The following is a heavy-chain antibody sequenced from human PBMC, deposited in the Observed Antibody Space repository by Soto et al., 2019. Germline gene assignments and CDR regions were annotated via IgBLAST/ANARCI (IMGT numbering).Heavy chain of an antibody. D-gene: IGHD3-10*01. Sequence: QLQLQESGPGLVKPSETLSLTCTVSGGSISSSSYYWGWIRQPPGKGLEWIGSIYYSGSTYYNPSLKSRVTISVDTSKNQFSLKLSSVTAADTAVYYCARPRNEGEVLTSLDYWGQGTLVTVSS. V-gene: IGHV4-39*01. CDR2: IYYSGST. J-gene: IGHJ4*02. CDR1: GGSISSSSYY. CDR3: ARPRNEGEVLTSLDY.